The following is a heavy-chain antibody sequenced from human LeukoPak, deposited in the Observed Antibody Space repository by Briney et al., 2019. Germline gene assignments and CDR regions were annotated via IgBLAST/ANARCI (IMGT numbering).Heavy chain of an antibody. V-gene: IGHV1-2*02. J-gene: IGHJ4*02. CDR3: ARGNIAVAGTHLDDY. CDR1: GYTFTGYY. CDR2: INPNSGGT. Sequence: GASVKVSCKASGYTFTGYYMHWVRQAPGQGLEWMGWINPNSGGTNYAQKFQGRVTMTRDTSISTAYMELSRLRSDDTAVYYCARGNIAVAGTHLDDYWGQGTLVTVSS. D-gene: IGHD6-19*01.